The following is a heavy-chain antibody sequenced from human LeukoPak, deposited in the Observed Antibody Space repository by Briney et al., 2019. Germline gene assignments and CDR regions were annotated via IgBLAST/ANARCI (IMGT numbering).Heavy chain of an antibody. Sequence: PSETLSLTCAVYGGSFSGYYWSWIRQPPGKGLGWIGEINHSGSTNYNPSLKSRVTILVDTSKNQFSLKVRSVTAADTAVYYCARGAVVADYYDGSGYYNYFDYWGQGTLVSVSS. CDR1: GGSFSGYY. V-gene: IGHV4-34*01. CDR3: ARGAVVADYYDGSGYYNYFDY. CDR2: INHSGST. D-gene: IGHD3-22*01. J-gene: IGHJ4*02.